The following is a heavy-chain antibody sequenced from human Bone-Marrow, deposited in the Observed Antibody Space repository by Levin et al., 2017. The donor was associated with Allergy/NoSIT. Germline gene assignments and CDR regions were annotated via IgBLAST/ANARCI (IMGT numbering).Heavy chain of an antibody. Sequence: ASVKVSCKASGYTFTGYYMHWVRQAPGQGLEWMGWINPNSGGTNYAQKFQGRVTMTRDTSISTAYMELSRLRSDDTAVYYCARDFMAARLSGRYSGEGGVDYWGQGTLVTVSS. CDR1: GYTFTGYY. CDR2: INPNSGGT. CDR3: ARDFMAARLSGRYSGEGGVDY. J-gene: IGHJ4*02. D-gene: IGHD6-6*01. V-gene: IGHV1-2*02.